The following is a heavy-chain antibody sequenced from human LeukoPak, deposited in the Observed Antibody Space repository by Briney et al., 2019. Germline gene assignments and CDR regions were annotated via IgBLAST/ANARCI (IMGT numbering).Heavy chain of an antibody. CDR2: IKEDGTEK. J-gene: IGHJ4*02. CDR3: ARRPFGADY. V-gene: IGHV3-7*01. CDR1: GFTFSNYW. Sequence: GGSLRLSCAASGFTFSNYWMGWVRQPPGKGLQWVANIKEDGTEKYYVDSVKGRFTISRDNAKNSVYLQMNSLRVEDTAAYYCARRPFGADYWGQGTLVTVSS. D-gene: IGHD3-10*01.